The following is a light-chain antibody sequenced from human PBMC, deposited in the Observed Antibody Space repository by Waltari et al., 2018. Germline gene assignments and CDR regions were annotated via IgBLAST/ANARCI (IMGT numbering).Light chain of an antibody. V-gene: IGKV1-39*01. CDR3: QQSYSTPFT. CDR1: QSISSY. J-gene: IGKJ3*01. CDR2: AAS. Sequence: DIQMTQSPSSLSASVGDRVTITCRASQSISSYLNWYQQKPGKAPKLLIYAASSLQSGVPSRFSGSGPGTDFTLTISSLRPEDFATYYCQQSYSTPFTFGPGTKVDIK.